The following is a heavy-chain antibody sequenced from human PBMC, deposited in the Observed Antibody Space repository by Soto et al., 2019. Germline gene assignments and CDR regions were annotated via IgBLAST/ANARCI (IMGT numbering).Heavy chain of an antibody. J-gene: IGHJ5*02. V-gene: IGHV4-39*01. Sequence: QLQLQASGPGLVKPSETLSLTCTVSGGSISSSDYYWGWIRQPPGKGLEWIGSIYYSGKPLYNPSLQSRVTIAVDTSKNQFTLYLRSLTAADTSVYYCVRRYGLGSQNWFDPWGQGTLVTVSS. D-gene: IGHD3-10*01. CDR2: IYYSGKP. CDR3: VRRYGLGSQNWFDP. CDR1: GGSISSSDYY.